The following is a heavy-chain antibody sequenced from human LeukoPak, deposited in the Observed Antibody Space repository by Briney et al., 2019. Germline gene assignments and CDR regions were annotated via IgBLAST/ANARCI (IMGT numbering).Heavy chain of an antibody. CDR3: ARSPYYDISTGYSGGWFDP. D-gene: IGHD3-9*01. CDR2: IIPIFGTA. V-gene: IGHV1-69*13. Sequence: SVKVSCKASGGTFSSYAISWVRQAPGQGLEWMGGIIPIFGTANYAQKFQGRVTITADESTSTAYMELSSLRSEDTAVYYCARSPYYDISTGYSGGWFDPWGQGTLVTVSS. J-gene: IGHJ5*02. CDR1: GGTFSSYA.